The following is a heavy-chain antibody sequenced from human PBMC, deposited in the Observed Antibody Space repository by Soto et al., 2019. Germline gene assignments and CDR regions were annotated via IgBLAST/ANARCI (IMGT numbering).Heavy chain of an antibody. D-gene: IGHD5-18*01. V-gene: IGHV4-34*01. J-gene: IGHJ5*02. CDR2: INHSGST. CDR3: ARGHRPQGYSYGNNWFVP. Sequence: PSETLSLTCAVYGGSFSGYYWSWIRQPPGKGLEWIGEINHSGSTNYNPSLKSRVTISVDTSKNQFSLKLSSVTAADTAVYYCARGHRPQGYSYGNNWFVPWGQGTLDTVSS. CDR1: GGSFSGYY.